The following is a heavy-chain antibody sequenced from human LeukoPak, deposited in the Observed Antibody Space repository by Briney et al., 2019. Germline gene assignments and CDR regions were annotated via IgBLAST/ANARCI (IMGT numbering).Heavy chain of an antibody. CDR2: INHRGST. CDR1: GGSFSGYY. J-gene: IGHJ4*02. Sequence: SETLSLTCAVYGGSFSGYYWSWIRQPPGKGLEWLGEINHRGSTNYSPSLKSRVTISVDTSKNQFSLKLSSVTAADTAVYYCAGNRGLGRDYWGQGTLVTVSS. V-gene: IGHV4-34*01. CDR3: AGNRGLGRDY. D-gene: IGHD4-23*01.